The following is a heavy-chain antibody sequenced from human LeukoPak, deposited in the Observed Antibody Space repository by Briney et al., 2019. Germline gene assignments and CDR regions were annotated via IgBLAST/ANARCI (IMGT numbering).Heavy chain of an antibody. CDR1: GYTFTSYG. Sequence: VASVKVSCKASGYTFTSYGISWVRQAPGQGLEWTGWISAYNGNTNYAQKLQGRVTMTTDTSTSTAYMELRSLRSDDTAVYYCARDLDRYSSGWYVGYWGQGTLVTVSS. CDR2: ISAYNGNT. CDR3: ARDLDRYSSGWYVGY. V-gene: IGHV1-18*01. J-gene: IGHJ4*02. D-gene: IGHD6-19*01.